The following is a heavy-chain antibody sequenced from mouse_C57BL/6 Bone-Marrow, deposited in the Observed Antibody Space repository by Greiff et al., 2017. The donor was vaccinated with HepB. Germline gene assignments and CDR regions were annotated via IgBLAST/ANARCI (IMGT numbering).Heavy chain of an antibody. Sequence: QVHVKQPGAELVKPGASVKMSCKASGYTFTSYWITWVKQRPGQGLEWIGDIYPGSGSTNYNEKFKSKSTLTVDTSSSTAYMQLSSLTSEDSAVYYCASRRGYWYFDVWGTGTTVTVSS. CDR2: IYPGSGST. V-gene: IGHV1-55*01. CDR3: ASRRGYWYFDV. J-gene: IGHJ1*03. CDR1: GYTFTSYW.